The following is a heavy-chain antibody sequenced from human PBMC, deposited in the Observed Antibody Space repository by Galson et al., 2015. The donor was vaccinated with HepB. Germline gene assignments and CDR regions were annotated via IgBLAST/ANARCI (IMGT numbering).Heavy chain of an antibody. V-gene: IGHV3-30*04. Sequence: SLRLSCAASGFTFSSYAMHWVRQAPGKGLEWVAVISYDGSNKYYADSVKGRFTISRDNSKNTLYLQMNSLRAEDTAVYYCARGAQDYGDYGRGYWGQGTLVTVSS. CDR1: GFTFSSYA. D-gene: IGHD4-17*01. CDR2: ISYDGSNK. J-gene: IGHJ4*02. CDR3: ARGAQDYGDYGRGY.